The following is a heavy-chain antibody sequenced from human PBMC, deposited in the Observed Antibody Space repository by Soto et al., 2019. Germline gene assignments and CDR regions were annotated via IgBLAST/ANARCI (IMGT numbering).Heavy chain of an antibody. V-gene: IGHV4-31*03. CDR2: IYHSGTT. J-gene: IGHJ5*02. CDR3: ARAPATCWFDP. Sequence: QVRLQESGPGLVKPSQTLSLTCIVSGASISTGGYYWSWIRQHPGKGLELIGYIYHSGTTYYNPSLESRLSISADSSKNLLSLNLTSVTAADTAIYYCARAPATCWFDPWGQGTLVTVSS. CDR1: GASISTGGYY.